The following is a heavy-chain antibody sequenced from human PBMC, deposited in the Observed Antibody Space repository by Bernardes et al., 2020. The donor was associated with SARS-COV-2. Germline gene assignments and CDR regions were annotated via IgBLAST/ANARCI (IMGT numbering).Heavy chain of an antibody. CDR2: FDPEDGET. D-gene: IGHD2-2*01. J-gene: IGHJ6*02. V-gene: IGHV1-24*01. Sequence: ASVKVSCKVSGYTLTELSMHWVRQAPGQGLEWMGGFDPEDGETIYAQKFQGRVTMTEDTSTDTAYMELSSLRSEDTAVYYCATAVVVPAAMLNYYYYGMDVWGQGTTVTVSS. CDR1: GYTLTELS. CDR3: ATAVVVPAAMLNYYYYGMDV.